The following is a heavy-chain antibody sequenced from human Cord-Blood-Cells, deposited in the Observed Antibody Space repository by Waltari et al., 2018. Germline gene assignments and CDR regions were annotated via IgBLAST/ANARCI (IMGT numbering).Heavy chain of an antibody. CDR3: ARDLYSSSGFDY. CDR1: GFPFIRYW. Sequence: EVQLVGSGGGLFQPGGSLSLSGEASGFPFIRYWMRWVRQAPGKGLEWVANIKQDGSEKYYVDSVKGRFTISRDNAKNSLYLQMNSLRAEDTAVYYCARDLYSSSGFDYWGQGTLVTVSS. D-gene: IGHD6-6*01. J-gene: IGHJ4*02. V-gene: IGHV3-7*01. CDR2: IKQDGSEK.